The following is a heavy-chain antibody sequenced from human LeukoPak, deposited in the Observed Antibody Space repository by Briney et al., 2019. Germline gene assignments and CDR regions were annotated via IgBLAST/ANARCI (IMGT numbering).Heavy chain of an antibody. Sequence: SETLSLTCAVYGGSSSGYYWSWIRQPPGKGLEWIGEINHSGSTNYNPSLKSRVTISVDTSKNQFSLKLSSVTAADTAVYYCAAGLAARPMDYWGQGTLVTVSS. CDR1: GGSSSGYY. CDR3: AAGLAARPMDY. V-gene: IGHV4-34*01. J-gene: IGHJ4*02. CDR2: INHSGST. D-gene: IGHD6-6*01.